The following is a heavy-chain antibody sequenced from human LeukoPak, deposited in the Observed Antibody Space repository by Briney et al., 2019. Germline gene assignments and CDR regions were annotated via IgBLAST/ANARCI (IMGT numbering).Heavy chain of an antibody. D-gene: IGHD5-12*01. Sequence: PGGSLRLSCAASGFTFSSYAMHWVRQAPGKGLEWVAVISYDGSNKYYADSVKGRFTISRDNSKNTLYLQMNSLRAEDTAVYYCARDISGGAFDIWGQGTMVTVSS. CDR2: ISYDGSNK. CDR1: GFTFSSYA. J-gene: IGHJ3*02. V-gene: IGHV3-30-3*01. CDR3: ARDISGGAFDI.